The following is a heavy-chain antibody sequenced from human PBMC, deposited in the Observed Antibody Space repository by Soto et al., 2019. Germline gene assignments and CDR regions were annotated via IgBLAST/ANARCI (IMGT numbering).Heavy chain of an antibody. Sequence: PSETLSLTCTVSGGSVSSGSYYWSWIRQPPGKGLEWIGYIYYSGSTNYNPSLKSRVTISVDTSKNQFSLKLSSVTAADTAVYYCARGVDTAMGPIFDYWGQGTLVTVSS. J-gene: IGHJ4*02. V-gene: IGHV4-61*01. CDR1: GGSVSSGSYY. CDR3: ARGVDTAMGPIFDY. D-gene: IGHD5-18*01. CDR2: IYYSGST.